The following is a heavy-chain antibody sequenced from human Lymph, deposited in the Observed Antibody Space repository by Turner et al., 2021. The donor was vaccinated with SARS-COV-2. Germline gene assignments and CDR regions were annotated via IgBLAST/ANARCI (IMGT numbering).Heavy chain of an antibody. CDR1: GFTFGDYA. V-gene: IGHV3-49*04. Sequence: EVQLVASGGGLVQPGQSLRLSCTASGFTFGDYAMSWVRQAPGKGLEWVGFIRSKAYGGTTQYAASVKGRFTISRDDSKSIAYLQMNSLKTEDTAVYYCTRVKYCTGGSCYGYHFDYWGQGTLVTVSS. J-gene: IGHJ4*02. D-gene: IGHD2-15*01. CDR3: TRVKYCTGGSCYGYHFDY. CDR2: IRSKAYGGTT.